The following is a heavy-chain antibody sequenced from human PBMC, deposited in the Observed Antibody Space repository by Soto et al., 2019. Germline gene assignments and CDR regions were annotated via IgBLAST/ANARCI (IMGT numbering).Heavy chain of an antibody. CDR3: ARLSSIAVAVTV. CDR2: IYYSGST. Sequence: PSETLSLTCTVSGGSVSSGSYFWSWIRQPPGKGLEWIGYIYYSGSTNYNPSLKSRVTISVDTSKNQFSLKLSSVTAADTAVYYCARLSSIAVAVTVWGQGTLVTVSS. D-gene: IGHD6-19*01. J-gene: IGHJ4*02. V-gene: IGHV4-61*01. CDR1: GGSVSSGSYF.